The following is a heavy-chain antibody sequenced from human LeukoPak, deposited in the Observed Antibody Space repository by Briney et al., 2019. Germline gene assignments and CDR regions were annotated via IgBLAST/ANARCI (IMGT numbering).Heavy chain of an antibody. J-gene: IGHJ5*02. CDR3: ARGYCSSTSCWKRPTNWFDP. CDR2: IYYSGST. Sequence: SETLSLTCNVSGASVSSGSYYWSWIRQPPGKELEWIGYIYYSGSTSYNPSLKSRVTISVDTSKNQFSLKLSSVTAADTAVYYCARGYCSSTSCWKRPTNWFDPWGQGTLVTVSS. D-gene: IGHD2-2*01. CDR1: GASVSSGSYY. V-gene: IGHV4-61*01.